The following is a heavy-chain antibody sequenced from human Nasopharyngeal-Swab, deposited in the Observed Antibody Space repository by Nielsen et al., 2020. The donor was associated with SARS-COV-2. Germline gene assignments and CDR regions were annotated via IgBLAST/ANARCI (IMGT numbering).Heavy chain of an antibody. CDR1: GGSFSGYY. J-gene: IGHJ4*02. CDR3: ARGGRITIIDY. V-gene: IGHV4-34*01. Sequence: SETLSLTCAVYGGSFSGYYWSWIRQPPGKGLEWIGSIYYSGSTNYNPSLKSRVTISVDTSKNQFSLKLSSVTAADTAVYYCARGGRITIIDYWGQGTLVTVSS. CDR2: IYYSGST. D-gene: IGHD3-3*01.